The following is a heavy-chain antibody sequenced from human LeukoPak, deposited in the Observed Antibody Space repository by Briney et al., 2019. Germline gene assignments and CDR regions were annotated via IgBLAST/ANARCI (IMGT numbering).Heavy chain of an antibody. J-gene: IGHJ5*02. CDR2: IYYSGST. D-gene: IGHD6-13*01. Sequence: SETLSLTCTVSGGSISSHYWSWIRQPPGKGLEWIGYIYYSGSTNYNPSLKSRVTISVDTSKNQFSLKLSSVTAADTAVYYCARVERVGSSWYVGWFDPWGQRTLVTLSS. V-gene: IGHV4-59*11. CDR1: GGSISSHY. CDR3: ARVERVGSSWYVGWFDP.